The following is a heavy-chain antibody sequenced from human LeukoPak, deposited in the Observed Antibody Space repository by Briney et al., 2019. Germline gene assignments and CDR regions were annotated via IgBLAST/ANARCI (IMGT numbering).Heavy chain of an antibody. CDR3: ARDLRLGYYDSSFPDY. CDR2: IWYDGSKK. D-gene: IGHD3-22*01. V-gene: IGHV3-33*01. CDR1: GFTFSRYG. Sequence: PGRSLRLSCAASGFTFSRYGMHWVRQGPGKGLEWVAVIWYDGSKKYYADSAKGRFTISRDNSKNTLYLQMNSLRAEDTAVYYCARDLRLGYYDSSFPDYWGQGTLVTVSS. J-gene: IGHJ4*02.